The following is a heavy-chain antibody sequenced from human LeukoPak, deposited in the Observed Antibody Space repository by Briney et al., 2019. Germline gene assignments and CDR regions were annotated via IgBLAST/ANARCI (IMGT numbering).Heavy chain of an antibody. J-gene: IGHJ4*02. D-gene: IGHD3-22*01. Sequence: SQTPSLTCTVSGGSISSGGYYWSWIRQHPGKGLEWIGYIYYSGSTYYNPSLKSRVTISVDTSKNQFSLKLSSVTAADTAVYYCARARSDSSGYYYWGQGTLVTVSS. CDR3: ARARSDSSGYYY. V-gene: IGHV4-31*03. CDR1: GGSISSGGYY. CDR2: IYYSGST.